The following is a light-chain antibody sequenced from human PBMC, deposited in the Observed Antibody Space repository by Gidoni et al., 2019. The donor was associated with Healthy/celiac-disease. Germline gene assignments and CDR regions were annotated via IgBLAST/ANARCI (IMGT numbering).Light chain of an antibody. V-gene: IGKV1-33*01. CDR1: QDISNY. J-gene: IGKJ4*01. Sequence: DIQMTQSPSSLSASVGDRVTITFQASQDISNYLNWYQQKPGKAPKLLLYDASNLETGVPSRFSGSGSGTDFTFTISSLQPEDIATYYCQQYDNLLRLTFGGGTKVEIK. CDR3: QQYDNLLRLT. CDR2: DAS.